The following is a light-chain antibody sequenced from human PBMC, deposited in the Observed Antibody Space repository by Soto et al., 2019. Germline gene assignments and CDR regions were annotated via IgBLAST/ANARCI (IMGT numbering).Light chain of an antibody. Sequence: EIVLTQSPATLSSFPGDRVTLSCRTSQAVNTRLAWYQHRPGQAPRLLIYLASNRAAGVPARFSGSGSGTDFTLTSSDVEPEYFAVYYCEDYGTSITFGGGTKVEIK. J-gene: IGKJ4*01. V-gene: IGKV3D-11*03. CDR3: EDYGTSIT. CDR1: QAVNTR. CDR2: LAS.